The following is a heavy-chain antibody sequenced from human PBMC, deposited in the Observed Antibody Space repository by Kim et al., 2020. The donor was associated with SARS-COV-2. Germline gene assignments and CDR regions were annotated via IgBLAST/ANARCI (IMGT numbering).Heavy chain of an antibody. CDR2: IYYSGST. J-gene: IGHJ4*01. CDR3: ARGVLITIFGVVREFDY. Sequence: SETLSLTCTVSGGSISSYYWSWIRQPPGKGLEWIGYIYYSGSTNYTPSLKSRVTISVDTSKNQFSLKLSSVTAADTDVYYWARGVLITIFGVVREFDYWG. V-gene: IGHV4-59*01. CDR1: GGSISSYY. D-gene: IGHD3-3*01.